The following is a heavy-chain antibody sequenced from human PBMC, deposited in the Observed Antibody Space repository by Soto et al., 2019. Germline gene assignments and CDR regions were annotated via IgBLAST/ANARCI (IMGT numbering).Heavy chain of an antibody. CDR1: GFSLTSGVVG. CDR2: IYWNDEQ. V-gene: IGHV2-5*01. J-gene: IGHJ6*04. CDR3: SHRLPAPSGDDV. D-gene: IGHD3-10*01. Sequence: SGPTLVNPIHTLTLTCTFSGFSLTSGVVGVGWIRQPPGEALEWLALIYWNDEQYYNPSLRNRLTITRDTSKNQVVLTMTNMDPVDTATYYCSHRLPAPSGDDVWGKGTTVTVSP.